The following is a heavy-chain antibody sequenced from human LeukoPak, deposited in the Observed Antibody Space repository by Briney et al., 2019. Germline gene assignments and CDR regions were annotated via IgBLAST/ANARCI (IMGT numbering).Heavy chain of an antibody. V-gene: IGHV1-69*04. Sequence: SVKVSCKASGGTFSSYAISWVRQAPGQGLEWMGRISPILGIANYAQKFQGRVTITADKSTSTAYMALSSLRSEATAVSYCARPPNSGYWVYYSYGMDVWGQGTTVTVSS. D-gene: IGHD3-22*01. CDR1: GGTFSSYA. CDR3: ARPPNSGYWVYYSYGMDV. CDR2: ISPILGIA. J-gene: IGHJ6*02.